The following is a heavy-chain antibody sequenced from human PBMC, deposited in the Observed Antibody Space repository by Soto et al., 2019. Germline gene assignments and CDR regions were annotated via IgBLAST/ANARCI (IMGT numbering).Heavy chain of an antibody. CDR1: GFTFSDYY. Sequence: GGSLRLSCAASGFTFSDYYMSWIRQAPGKGLEWVSYISSSSSYTNYADSVKGRFTISRDNAKNSLYLQMNSPRAEDTAVYYCARGSPRDFWSGYYFDYWGQGTLVTVSS. CDR2: ISSSSSYT. CDR3: ARGSPRDFWSGYYFDY. D-gene: IGHD3-3*01. V-gene: IGHV3-11*06. J-gene: IGHJ4*02.